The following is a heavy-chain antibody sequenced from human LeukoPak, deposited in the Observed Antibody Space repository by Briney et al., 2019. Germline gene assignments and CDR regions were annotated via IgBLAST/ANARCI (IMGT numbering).Heavy chain of an antibody. V-gene: IGHV3-23*01. CDR3: AKFDLYDYVWGSYND. CDR1: SYA. CDR2: ISGSGGST. Sequence: SYAMSWVRQAPGKGLEWVSAISGSGGSTYYADSVKGRFTISRDNSKNTLYLQMNSLGAEDTAVYYCAKFDLYDYVWGSYNDWGQGTLVTVSS. J-gene: IGHJ4*02. D-gene: IGHD3-16*01.